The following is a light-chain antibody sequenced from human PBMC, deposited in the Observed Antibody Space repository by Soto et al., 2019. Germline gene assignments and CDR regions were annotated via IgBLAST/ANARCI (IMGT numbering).Light chain of an antibody. CDR2: EVS. CDR1: SSDVGGYNY. CDR3: SSYTGTNTLV. V-gene: IGLV2-14*01. J-gene: IGLJ3*02. Sequence: QSVLTQPASVSGSPGQSITISCTGTSSDVGGYNYVSWYQQYPGKAPKLMIYEVSYRPSGVSNRFSGSKYGNTASLTISGLQSEDEADYYCSSYTGTNTLVFGGGTKVTVL.